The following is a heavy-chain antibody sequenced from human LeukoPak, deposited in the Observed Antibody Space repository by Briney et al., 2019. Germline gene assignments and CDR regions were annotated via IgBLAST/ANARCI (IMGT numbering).Heavy chain of an antibody. CDR1: GFTFSGYS. CDR3: ASNCGAKPYGSVTYFGYYYGMDV. V-gene: IGHV3-21*01. CDR2: ISSSSSYI. D-gene: IGHD3-10*01. J-gene: IGHJ6*02. Sequence: GGSLRLSCAASGFTFSGYSMNWVRQAPGKGLEWVSSISSSSSYIYYADSVKGRFTISRDNAKNSLYLQMNSLRAEDTAVYYCASNCGAKPYGSVTYFGYYYGMDVWGQGTTVTVSS.